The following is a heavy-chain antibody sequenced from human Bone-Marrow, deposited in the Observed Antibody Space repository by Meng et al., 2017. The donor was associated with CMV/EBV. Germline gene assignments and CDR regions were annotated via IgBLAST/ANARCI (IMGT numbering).Heavy chain of an antibody. V-gene: IGHV1-69*10. CDR1: GYTFIVYY. J-gene: IGHJ3*01. CDR3: AREGGGAN. CDR2: IIPILGIA. Sequence: VKVSCKASGYTFIVYYMHWVRQAPGQGLEWMGGIIPILGIANYAQKFQGRVTITADKSTSTAYMELSSLRSEDTAVYYCAREGGGANWGQGTMVTVSS. D-gene: IGHD3-16*01.